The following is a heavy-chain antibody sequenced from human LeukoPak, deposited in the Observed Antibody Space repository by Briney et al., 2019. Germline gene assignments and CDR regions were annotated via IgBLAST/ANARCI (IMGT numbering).Heavy chain of an antibody. J-gene: IGHJ4*02. V-gene: IGHV4-61*05. CDR3: ARGSRGYSYG. CDR2: IYYSGST. Sequence: PSETLSLTCTVSGVSISSSSYYWGWIRQPPGKGLEWIGYIYYSGSTNYNPSLKSRVTISVDTSENQFSLKLSSVTAADTAVYYCARGSRGYSYGWGQGTLVTVSS. CDR1: GVSISSSSYY. D-gene: IGHD5-18*01.